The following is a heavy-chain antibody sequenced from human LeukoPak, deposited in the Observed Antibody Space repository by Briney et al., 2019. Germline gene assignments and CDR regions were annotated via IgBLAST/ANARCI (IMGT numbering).Heavy chain of an antibody. D-gene: IGHD4-17*01. V-gene: IGHV4-31*03. CDR3: ARRRTDDYGDYGFDY. CDR2: IYYSGST. Sequence: KPSQTLSLTCTVSGGSISSGGYYWSWIRQHPGKGLEWIGYIYYSGSTNYNPSLKSRVTISVDTSKNQFSLKLSSVTAADTAVYYCARRRTDDYGDYGFDYWGQGALVTVSS. CDR1: GGSISSGGYY. J-gene: IGHJ4*02.